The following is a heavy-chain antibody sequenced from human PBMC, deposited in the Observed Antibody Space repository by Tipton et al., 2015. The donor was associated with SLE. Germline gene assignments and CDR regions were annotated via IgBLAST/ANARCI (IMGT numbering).Heavy chain of an antibody. CDR3: TRVLSTSSCPRI. Sequence: GSLRLSCAASGFTFSSYAMSWVRQAPGKGLEWVSAISGSGGSTYYADSVKGRFTISRDNAKNTVYLQMNSLRAEDTAVYYCTRVLSTSSCPRIWGQGTTVTVSS. J-gene: IGHJ6*02. V-gene: IGHV3-23*01. CDR1: GFTFSSYA. CDR2: ISGSGGST. D-gene: IGHD2-2*01.